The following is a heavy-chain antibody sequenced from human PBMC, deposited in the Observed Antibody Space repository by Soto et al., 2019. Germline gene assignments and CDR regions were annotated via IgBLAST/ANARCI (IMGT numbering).Heavy chain of an antibody. CDR3: ARDTGDGTFDF. V-gene: IGHV1-3*01. Sequence: ASVKVSCKASGYAFSSYAMHWVRQAPGQRLEWMGWINAGYGNTKSSQKFQDRVTISRDTSASTAYMELTSLRSEDTAVYYCARDTGDGTFDFWGQGTLVTVSS. CDR2: INAGYGNT. J-gene: IGHJ4*02. CDR1: GYAFSSYA. D-gene: IGHD7-27*01.